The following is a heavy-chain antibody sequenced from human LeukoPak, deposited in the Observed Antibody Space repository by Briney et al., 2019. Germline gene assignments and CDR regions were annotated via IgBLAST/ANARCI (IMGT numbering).Heavy chain of an antibody. V-gene: IGHV3-21*01. D-gene: IGHD3-22*01. J-gene: IGHJ4*02. CDR1: GFTFSSYA. CDR3: ARVVSEYYYDSSGYYSH. CDR2: ISSSSSYI. Sequence: PGGSLRLSCAASGFTFSSYAMHWVRQAPGKGLEWVSSISSSSSYIYYADSVKGRFTISRDNAKNSLYLQMNSLRAEDTAVYYCARVVSEYYYDSSGYYSHWGQGTLVTVSS.